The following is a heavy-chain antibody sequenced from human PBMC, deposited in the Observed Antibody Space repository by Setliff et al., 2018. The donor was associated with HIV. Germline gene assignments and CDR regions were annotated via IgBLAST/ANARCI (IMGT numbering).Heavy chain of an antibody. J-gene: IGHJ6*02. Sequence: PGGSLRLSCAASGFTFSSYSMNWVRQAPGKGLEWVSSISSSSSYIYYADSVKGRFTISRDNAKNSLYLQMNSLRAEDTAVYYCARDAGRGVVAATPRWGYYGMDVWGQGTLVTVSS. CDR1: GFTFSSYS. CDR2: ISSSSSYI. V-gene: IGHV3-21*01. D-gene: IGHD2-15*01. CDR3: ARDAGRGVVAATPRWGYYGMDV.